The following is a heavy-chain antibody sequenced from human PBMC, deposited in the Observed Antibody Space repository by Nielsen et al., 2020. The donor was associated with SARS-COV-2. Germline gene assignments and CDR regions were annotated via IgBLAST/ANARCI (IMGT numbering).Heavy chain of an antibody. CDR2: ISSDGSNK. V-gene: IGHV3-30*19. D-gene: IGHD3-16*01. Sequence: GGSLRLSCAASGFTFKIYGMHWVRQAPGKGLEWVAVISSDGSNKHYGESVKGRFTISRDNSRNTLYLQMNSLRADDTALYYCAKGRAGGFYYYGMDVWGQGTTVTVSS. J-gene: IGHJ6*02. CDR3: AKGRAGGFYYYGMDV. CDR1: GFTFKIYG.